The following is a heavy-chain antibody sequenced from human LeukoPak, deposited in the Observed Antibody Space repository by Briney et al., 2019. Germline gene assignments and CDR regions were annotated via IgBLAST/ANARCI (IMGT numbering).Heavy chain of an antibody. CDR2: ISGGGDST. D-gene: IGHD6-13*01. CDR3: AKGSSSWYPFDY. CDR1: GFTVSSNY. V-gene: IGHV3-23*01. J-gene: IGHJ4*02. Sequence: GGSLRLSCAASGFTVSSNYINWVRQAPGKGLEWVSAISGGGDSTYFADSVKGRFTISRDNSKNTLYLQMNTLGAEDTAVYYCAKGSSSWYPFDYWGQGTLVTVSS.